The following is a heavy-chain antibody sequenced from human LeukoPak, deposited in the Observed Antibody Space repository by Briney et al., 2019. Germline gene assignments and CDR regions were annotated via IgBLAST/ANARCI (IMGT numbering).Heavy chain of an antibody. Sequence: PSETLSLTCAVYGGSISSYYWSWIRQPAGKGLEWIGRIYTSGSTNYNPSLKSRVTMSVDTSKNQFSLKLSSVTAADTAVYYCARGGTTVTSLRFGYWGQGTLVTVSS. CDR3: ARGGTTVTSLRFGY. V-gene: IGHV4-59*10. D-gene: IGHD4-17*01. J-gene: IGHJ4*02. CDR1: GGSISSYY. CDR2: IYTSGST.